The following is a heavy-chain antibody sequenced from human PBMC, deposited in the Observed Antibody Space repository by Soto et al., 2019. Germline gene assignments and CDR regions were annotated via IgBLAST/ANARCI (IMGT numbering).Heavy chain of an antibody. Sequence: QVQLVQSGAEVKKPGSSVKVSCKASGGTFTVYTIIWVRQAPGQGLEWMGRIIHMLAITNYAQRFQGRVTLTADTSTTTADMELSRLTSEDTAVYYCALGSWSGETFDIWGQGTLLTVYS. J-gene: IGHJ3*02. CDR2: IIHMLAIT. CDR1: GGTFTVYT. CDR3: ALGSWSGETFDI. D-gene: IGHD6-13*01. V-gene: IGHV1-69*02.